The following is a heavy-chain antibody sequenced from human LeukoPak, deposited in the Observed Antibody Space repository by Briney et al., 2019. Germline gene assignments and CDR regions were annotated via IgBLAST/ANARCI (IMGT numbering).Heavy chain of an antibody. Sequence: PGESLKISCKGSGYSFTSYWIGWGRQMPGRSLEWMGIIYPGDSDTRYSPSFQGQVTISADKSISTAYLQWSSLKASDTAMYNCARQLVVPAATYYFDYWGQGTLVTVSS. CDR2: IYPGDSDT. CDR3: ARQLVVPAATYYFDY. D-gene: IGHD2-2*01. V-gene: IGHV5-51*01. J-gene: IGHJ4*02. CDR1: GYSFTSYW.